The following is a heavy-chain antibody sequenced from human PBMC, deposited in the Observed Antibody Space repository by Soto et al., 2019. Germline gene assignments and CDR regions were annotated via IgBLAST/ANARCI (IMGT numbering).Heavy chain of an antibody. J-gene: IGHJ3*02. V-gene: IGHV4-31*03. Sequence: QVQLQESGPGLVKPSQTLSLTCTVSGGSISSGGYYWSWIRQHPGKGLEWIGYIYYSGSTYYNPYLTRRVTISVDTSKNQFSLKLSSVTAADTAVYYCARVDRWGGKAFDIWGQGTMVTVSS. D-gene: IGHD3-16*01. CDR2: IYYSGST. CDR3: ARVDRWGGKAFDI. CDR1: GGSISSGGYY.